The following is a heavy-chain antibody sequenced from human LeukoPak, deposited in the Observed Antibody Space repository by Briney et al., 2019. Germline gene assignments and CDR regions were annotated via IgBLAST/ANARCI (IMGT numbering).Heavy chain of an antibody. CDR2: IYYTGNT. Sequence: PSETLSLTCTVSGGSVSSNNYYWGWIRQPPGKGLEWIGSIYYTGNTYYNASLKSRVTISVDTSRNQFSLKLNSVNAADTAMYYCARQNYYDRIDYWGQGILVTVSS. CDR3: ARQNYYDRIDY. J-gene: IGHJ4*02. V-gene: IGHV4-39*01. D-gene: IGHD3-22*01. CDR1: GGSVSSNNYY.